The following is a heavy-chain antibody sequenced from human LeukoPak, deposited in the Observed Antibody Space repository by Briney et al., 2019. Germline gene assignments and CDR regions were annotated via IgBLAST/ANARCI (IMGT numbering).Heavy chain of an antibody. J-gene: IGHJ6*03. CDR2: IIPIFGTA. CDR1: EGTFSSYA. V-gene: IGHV1-69*01. CDR3: ARAGYYYYYMDV. Sequence: SVKVSCKASEGTFSSYAISWVRQAPGQGLEWMGGIIPIFGTANYAQKFQGRVTITADESTSTAYMELSSLRSEDTAVYYCARAGYYYYYMDVWGKGTTVTVSS.